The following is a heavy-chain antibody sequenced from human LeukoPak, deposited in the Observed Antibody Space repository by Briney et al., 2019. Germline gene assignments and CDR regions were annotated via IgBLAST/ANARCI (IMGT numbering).Heavy chain of an antibody. D-gene: IGHD3-3*01. CDR1: GFTFSSYA. Sequence: GSLRLSCAASGFTFSSYAMHWVRQAPGKGLEWVAVISYDGSNKYYADSVKGRFTISRDNSKNTLYLQMNSLRAEDTAVYYCAHDFWSGYGNVGVAYWGQGTLVTVSS. CDR2: ISYDGSNK. CDR3: AHDFWSGYGNVGVAY. J-gene: IGHJ4*02. V-gene: IGHV3-30*04.